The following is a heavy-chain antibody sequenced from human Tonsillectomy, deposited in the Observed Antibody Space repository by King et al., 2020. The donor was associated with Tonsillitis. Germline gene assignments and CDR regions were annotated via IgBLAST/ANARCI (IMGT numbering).Heavy chain of an antibody. D-gene: IGHD3-22*01. J-gene: IGHJ5*02. Sequence: VQLQESGPGLVKPSETLSLTCTVSGGSISSYYWSWIRQPPGKGLEWIGXXXXSXSTXYNPSLKSRVTISVDTSXNHLSLKLSSVTAADTAVYYCAREGSSGYYSWFDPWGQGTLVTVSS. V-gene: IGHV4-59*01. CDR3: AREGSSGYYSWFDP. CDR2: XXXSXST. CDR1: GGSISSYY.